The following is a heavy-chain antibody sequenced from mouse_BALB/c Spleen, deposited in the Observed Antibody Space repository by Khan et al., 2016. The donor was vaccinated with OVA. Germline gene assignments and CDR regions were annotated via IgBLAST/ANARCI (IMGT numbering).Heavy chain of an antibody. CDR3: ASGGAAYYRNGGDAMEY. Sequence: QIQLVQSGPELKKPGETVRISCKASGYTFTTAGIQWVQKMPGKGLKWIGWINTHSGVPKYAEDFKGRFAFSLEFSVNIVYLQITNLKNEDTATYFCASGGAAYYRNGGDAMEYWGQGTSVTVSS. V-gene: IGHV9-4*02. D-gene: IGHD2-5*01. CDR2: INTHSGVP. J-gene: IGHJ4*01. CDR1: GYTFTTAG.